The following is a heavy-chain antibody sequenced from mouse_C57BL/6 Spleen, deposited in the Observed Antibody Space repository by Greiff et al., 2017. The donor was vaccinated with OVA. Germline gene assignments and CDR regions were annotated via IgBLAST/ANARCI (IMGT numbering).Heavy chain of an antibody. CDR1: GFSFNTYA. V-gene: IGHV10-1*01. CDR2: IRSKSNNYAT. Sequence: EVMLVESGGGLVQPKGSLKLSCAASGFSFNTYAMNWVRQAPGKGLEWVARIRSKSNNYATYYADSVKGRFTISRDDSESMLYLQMNNLKTEDTAMYYCVRQGDGFTLYWYFDVWGTGTTVTVSS. D-gene: IGHD2-3*01. CDR3: VRQGDGFTLYWYFDV. J-gene: IGHJ1*03.